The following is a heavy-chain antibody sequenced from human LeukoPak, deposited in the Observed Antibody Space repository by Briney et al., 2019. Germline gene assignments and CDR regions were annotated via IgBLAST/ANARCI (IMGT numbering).Heavy chain of an antibody. CDR1: GYTFTSYD. J-gene: IGHJ4*02. Sequence: ASVKVSCKASGYTFTSYDINWVRQATGQGLEWMGWMSPNSANTGYAQKFQGRVTVTRNTSISTAYMELSGLRSEDTAVYYCARDSGGLNYDYWGQGTLVTVSS. CDR2: MSPNSANT. CDR3: ARDSGGLNYDY. D-gene: IGHD1-26*01. V-gene: IGHV1-8*01.